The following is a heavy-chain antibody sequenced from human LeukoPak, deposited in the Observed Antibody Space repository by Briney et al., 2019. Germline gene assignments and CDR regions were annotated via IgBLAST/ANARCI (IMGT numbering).Heavy chain of an antibody. CDR3: TRDPGKILLWFGEPNGPLLWDY. CDR1: GFTFGDYA. J-gene: IGHJ4*02. Sequence: GGSLRLSCTASGFTFGDYAMSWFRQAPGKGLEWVGFIRSKAYGGTTEYAASVKGRFTISRDDSKSIAYLQMNSLKTEDTAVYYCTRDPGKILLWFGEPNGPLLWDYWGQGTLVTVSS. V-gene: IGHV3-49*03. D-gene: IGHD3-10*01. CDR2: IRSKAYGGTT.